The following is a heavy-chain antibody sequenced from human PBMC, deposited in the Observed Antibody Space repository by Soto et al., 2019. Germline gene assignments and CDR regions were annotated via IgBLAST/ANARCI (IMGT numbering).Heavy chain of an antibody. J-gene: IGHJ4*02. CDR1: GFTFSTYA. CDR3: ATDRPRRTSGYFFAY. V-gene: IGHV3-23*01. D-gene: IGHD5-12*01. Sequence: EVQLLESGGKLVQPGGSLTLSCAASGFTFSTYAMAWVRQAPGKGLEWVSGVSASGLNTDYADPVKGRFYISRDNSKKTVSLHMNSRRAEGTALYYCATDRPRRTSGYFFAYWGQRPPVTVSS. CDR2: VSASGLNT.